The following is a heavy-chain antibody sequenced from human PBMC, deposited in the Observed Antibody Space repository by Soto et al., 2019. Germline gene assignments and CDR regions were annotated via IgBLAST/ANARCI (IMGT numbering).Heavy chain of an antibody. V-gene: IGHV1-69*08. CDR1: GGTFSSYT. D-gene: IGHD3-3*01. CDR2: IIPILGIA. Sequence: QVQLVQSGAEVKKPRSSVKVSCKASGGTFSSYTISWVRQAPGQGLEWMGRIIPILGIANYAQKFQGRVTITADKSTSTAYMELSSLRSEDTAVYYCARDRSPYYDFWSGQTDYWGQGTLVTVSS. J-gene: IGHJ4*02. CDR3: ARDRSPYYDFWSGQTDY.